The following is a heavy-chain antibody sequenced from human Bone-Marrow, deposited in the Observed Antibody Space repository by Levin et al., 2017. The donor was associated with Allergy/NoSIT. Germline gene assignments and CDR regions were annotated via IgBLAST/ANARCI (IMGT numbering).Heavy chain of an antibody. Sequence: SQTLSLTCTVSGDSVSSDTYYWNWIRQPPGKGLEWIGFIYYTGSSKYNPSLKSRVTISVDTTRNQFSLRLTSATAADTAVYYCARGGNLYSFGSGRSMQHWGQGTRVTVSS. V-gene: IGHV4-61*01. J-gene: IGHJ1*01. CDR2: IYYTGSS. D-gene: IGHD3-10*01. CDR1: GDSVSSDTYY. CDR3: ARGGNLYSFGSGRSMQH.